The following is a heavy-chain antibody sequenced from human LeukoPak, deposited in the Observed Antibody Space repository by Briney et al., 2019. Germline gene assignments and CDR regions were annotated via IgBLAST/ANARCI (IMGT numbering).Heavy chain of an antibody. CDR2: IYSSGSN. Sequence: SETLSLTCTVSGGSISGYFWSWIRQPAGKGLEWIGRIYSSGSNNYNPSLKSRVTMSLDTSKNHLSLNLSSVTAADTAVYYCARGPRTIFGVVIIRRGWFDPWGQGTLVTVSS. CDR1: GGSISGYF. J-gene: IGHJ5*02. CDR3: ARGPRTIFGVVIIRRGWFDP. V-gene: IGHV4-4*07. D-gene: IGHD3-3*01.